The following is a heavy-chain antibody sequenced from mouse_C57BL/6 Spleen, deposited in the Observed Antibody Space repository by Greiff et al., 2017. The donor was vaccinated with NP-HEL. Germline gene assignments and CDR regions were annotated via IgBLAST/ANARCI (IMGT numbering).Heavy chain of an antibody. J-gene: IGHJ2*01. CDR1: GYTFTDYE. V-gene: IGHV1-15*01. CDR3: TREITTVVVGFDY. Sequence: QVQLKQSGAELVRPGASVTLSCKASGYTFTDYEMHWVKQTPVHGLEWIGAIDPETGGTAYNQKFKGKAILTADKSSSTAYMELRSLTSEDSAVYYCTREITTVVVGFDYWGQGTTLTVSS. CDR2: IDPETGGT. D-gene: IGHD1-1*01.